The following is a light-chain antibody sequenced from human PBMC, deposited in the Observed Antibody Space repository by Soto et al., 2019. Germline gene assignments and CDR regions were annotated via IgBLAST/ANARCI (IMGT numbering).Light chain of an antibody. V-gene: IGLV1-40*01. Sequence: QSVLTQPPSVSGAPGQRVTISCTGSSSNIGAGYDVHWYQQLPGTAPKLLIYGNSTRPSGVPDRFSGSKSGTSAALAITGLQAEDAADYYCHTSDSSLCRVLGAGTK. CDR3: HTSDSSLCRV. CDR1: SSNIGAGYD. J-gene: IGLJ2*01. CDR2: GNS.